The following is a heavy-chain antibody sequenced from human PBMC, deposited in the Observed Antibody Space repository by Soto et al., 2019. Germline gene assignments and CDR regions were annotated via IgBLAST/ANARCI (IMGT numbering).Heavy chain of an antibody. CDR3: ERDSGYSYGLVWFDP. Sequence: PSGTLSLTCTVSGGSISSGGYYWSWIRQHPGKGLEWIGYIYYSGSTYYNPSLKSRVTISVDTSKNQFSLKLSSVTAADTAVYYCERDSGYSYGLVWFDPWGQGTLVTVSS. V-gene: IGHV4-31*03. CDR1: GGSISSGGYY. J-gene: IGHJ5*02. CDR2: IYYSGST. D-gene: IGHD5-18*01.